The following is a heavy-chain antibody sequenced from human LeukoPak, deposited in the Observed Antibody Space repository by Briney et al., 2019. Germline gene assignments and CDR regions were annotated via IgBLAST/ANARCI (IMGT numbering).Heavy chain of an antibody. D-gene: IGHD1-7*01. V-gene: IGHV1-69*05. CDR1: GGTFSRYA. CDR2: IIPIFGTA. J-gene: IGHJ5*02. Sequence: SVKVSYKASGGTFSRYAISWVRQASGQGLEWMGGIIPIFGTANYAQRFQGRVTITTDESTSTAYMELSSLRSEDTAVYYCARDNYAGANWFDPWGQGTLVTVSS. CDR3: ARDNYAGANWFDP.